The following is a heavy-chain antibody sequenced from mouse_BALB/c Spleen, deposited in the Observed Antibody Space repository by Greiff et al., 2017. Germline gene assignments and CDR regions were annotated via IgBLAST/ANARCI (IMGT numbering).Heavy chain of an antibody. V-gene: IGHV5-9-4*01. J-gene: IGHJ4*01. CDR1: GFTFSSYA. CDR2: ISSGGSYT. CDR3: ARASLKYYGSSGDAMDY. Sequence: EVHLVESGGGLVKPGGSLKLSCAASGFTFSSYAMSWVRQSPEKRLEWVAEISSGGSYTYYPDTVTGRFTISRDNAKNTLYLEMSSLRSEDTAMYYCARASLKYYGSSGDAMDYWGQGTSVTGSS. D-gene: IGHD1-1*01.